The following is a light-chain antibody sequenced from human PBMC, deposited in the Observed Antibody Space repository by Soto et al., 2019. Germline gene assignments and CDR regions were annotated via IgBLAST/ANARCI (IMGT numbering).Light chain of an antibody. CDR1: SSDGGGYNY. Sequence: QSALTQPRSVSGSPGQSVTISCTGTSSDGGGYNYVSWYQQHPGKAPKLLISTNNERPSGVPDRFSGSKSGTSASLAISGLRSEDEADYYCAAWDDSLSGHVFGSGTKLTVL. V-gene: IGLV2-11*01. J-gene: IGLJ1*01. CDR2: TNN. CDR3: AAWDDSLSGHV.